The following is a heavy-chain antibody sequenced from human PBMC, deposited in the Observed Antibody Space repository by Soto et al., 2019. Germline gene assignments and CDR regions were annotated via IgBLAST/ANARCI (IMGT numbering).Heavy chain of an antibody. D-gene: IGHD5-18*01. V-gene: IGHV3-13*01. CDR2: IGTAGDR. CDR3: ARGLTTVMVFRGGLDV. Sequence: PGGSLGLSCAASGLSFCSYDMHWVRQGTGKGLGWVSGIGTAGDRYYPDAVKGRFTISRENAKDSLYLQMNRLRAGDTAVYYCARGLTTVMVFRGGLDVWGQGITVTVSS. CDR1: GLSFCSYD. J-gene: IGHJ6*02.